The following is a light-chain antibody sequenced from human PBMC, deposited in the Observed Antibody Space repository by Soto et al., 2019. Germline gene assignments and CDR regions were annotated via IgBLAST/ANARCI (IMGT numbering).Light chain of an antibody. Sequence: IVVTQSPGTLSLSTGERATLSCRASQSVTSNYLAWYQQKPGQAPRLLIYGASSRATGIPDRFSGSGSGTHFTLTISRLEPEDFAVYYCQQYGNSRWTFGQGTKVDIK. V-gene: IGKV3-20*01. J-gene: IGKJ1*01. CDR3: QQYGNSRWT. CDR2: GAS. CDR1: QSVTSNY.